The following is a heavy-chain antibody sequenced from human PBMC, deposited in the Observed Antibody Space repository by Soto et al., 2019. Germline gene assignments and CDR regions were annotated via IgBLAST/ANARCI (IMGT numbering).Heavy chain of an antibody. J-gene: IGHJ5*02. V-gene: IGHV3-30-3*01. CDR1: GFTFSTHA. Sequence: QVQLVESGGGVVQPGRSLRLSCAASGFTFSTHAMHWVRQAPGKGLECVAIVSFDGSNKYYADSVKGRFTISRDNSKNTLYLQMSGLTPEDTAVYYCARDEPGITTAGGGRIDRWGQGTLVTVSS. CDR2: VSFDGSNK. D-gene: IGHD6-13*01. CDR3: ARDEPGITTAGGGRIDR.